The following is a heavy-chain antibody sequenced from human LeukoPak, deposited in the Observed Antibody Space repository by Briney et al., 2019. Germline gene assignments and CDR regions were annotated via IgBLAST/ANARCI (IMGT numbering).Heavy chain of an antibody. CDR1: GGSISSYY. CDR2: IYHSGST. Sequence: SETLSLTCTVSGGSISSYYWSWIRQPPGKGLEWIGYIYHSGSTNYNPSLKSRVTISVDTSKNQFSLKLSSVTAADTAVYYCARHAKGYYDSSGFVRPPRNNWFDPWGQGTLVTVSS. CDR3: ARHAKGYYDSSGFVRPPRNNWFDP. J-gene: IGHJ5*02. V-gene: IGHV4-59*08. D-gene: IGHD3-22*01.